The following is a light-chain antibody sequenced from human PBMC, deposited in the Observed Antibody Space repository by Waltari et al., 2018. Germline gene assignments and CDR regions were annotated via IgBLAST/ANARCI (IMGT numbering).Light chain of an antibody. CDR1: NLERKS. Sequence: SYVLTQPPSVSGAPGNTTTIACGGNNLERKSVHWYQQKPGQTPVAVIYYDTERPSGISERFSGSNSGNTATLTISRVEAGDEADYYCQVWDSDSDHPVFGGGTKLTVL. CDR3: QVWDSDSDHPV. CDR2: YDT. J-gene: IGLJ3*02. V-gene: IGLV3-21*04.